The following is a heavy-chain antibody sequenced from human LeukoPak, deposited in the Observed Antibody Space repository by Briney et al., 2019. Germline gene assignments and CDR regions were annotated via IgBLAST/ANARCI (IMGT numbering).Heavy chain of an antibody. CDR1: GFTFSSYS. CDR3: ARVVWGWDTAMPTPFDY. D-gene: IGHD5-18*01. Sequence: GGSLTLSCAASGFTFSSYSMIWLRQAPGKGLEGVLSISRSSSYIYHGDSVKGRFTISRGNAKNSLYLQMNSLRAEDTAVYYCARVVWGWDTAMPTPFDYCGQGTLVTVSS. J-gene: IGHJ4*02. V-gene: IGHV3-21*01. CDR2: ISRSSSYI.